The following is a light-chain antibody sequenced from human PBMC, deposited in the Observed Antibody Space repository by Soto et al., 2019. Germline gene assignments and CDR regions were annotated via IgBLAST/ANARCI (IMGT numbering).Light chain of an antibody. CDR2: GAS. J-gene: IGKJ4*01. CDR3: QQDNNCPVLT. V-gene: IGKV3-15*01. CDR1: QSVSSN. Sequence: EIVMQQYPATLSVSPGERTTLSCRASQSVSSNLAWDQQKPGQAPRLLISGASTRSTGIPARLSGSGSGTGCTLSISGLQSEDCVVYYCQQDNNCPVLTCGGGNKVEIK.